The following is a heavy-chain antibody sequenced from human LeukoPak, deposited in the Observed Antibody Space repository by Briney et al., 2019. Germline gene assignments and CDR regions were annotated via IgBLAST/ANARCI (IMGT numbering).Heavy chain of an antibody. V-gene: IGHV1-18*01. CDR1: GYTFTSYG. CDR2: ISAYNGNT. CDR3: AMTAVAGYNTFYI. J-gene: IGHJ3*02. Sequence: GASVKVSCKASGYTFTSYGISWVRQAPGQGLEWMGWISAYNGNTNYAQKLQGSVTMTTDTSTSTAYMELRSLRSDDTAVYYCAMTAVAGYNTFYIWGQGTMVTVSS. D-gene: IGHD6-19*01.